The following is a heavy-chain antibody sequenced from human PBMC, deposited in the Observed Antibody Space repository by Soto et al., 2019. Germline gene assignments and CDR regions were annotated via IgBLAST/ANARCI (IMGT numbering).Heavy chain of an antibody. D-gene: IGHD6-6*01. CDR1: GGCISGGGGY. V-gene: IGHV4-31*02. J-gene: IGHJ5*02. CDR3: ARAARCLDP. CDR2: IYYSGST. Sequence: SETLCLGWTVSGGCISGGGGYWSWIRQHPGKGLEWIGYIYYSGSTYYNPSLKSRVTISVDTSKNQFSLKLSSVTAADTAVYYRARAARCLDPWGQGTLVTVSS.